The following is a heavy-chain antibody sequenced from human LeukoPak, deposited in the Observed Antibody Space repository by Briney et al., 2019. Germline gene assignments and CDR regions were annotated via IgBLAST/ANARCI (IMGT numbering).Heavy chain of an antibody. J-gene: IGHJ4*02. CDR1: GESSFSSYY. Sequence: SEPLSLTCAVYGESSFSSYYWSWIRQTPGGALEWIGEINHSGYTNYNPSLKSRVTLSIDTSKNQFSLRLNSVTAADTAVYYCSRQVVGNDYWGQGTLVTVSS. CDR2: INHSGYT. D-gene: IGHD3-22*01. CDR3: SRQVVGNDY. V-gene: IGHV4-34*01.